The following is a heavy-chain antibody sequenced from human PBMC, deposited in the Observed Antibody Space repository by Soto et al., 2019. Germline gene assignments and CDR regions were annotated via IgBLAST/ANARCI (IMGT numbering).Heavy chain of an antibody. CDR1: GFTFSSYW. CDR3: ARTSLVVAAATREDY. J-gene: IGHJ4*02. D-gene: IGHD2-15*01. CDR2: INSDGSSK. Sequence: EVQLVESGGALVQPGGSLRLSCAASGFTFSSYWMHWVRQAPGKGLVWVSRINSDGSSKSYADSVKGRFTISRDNAKNTLYLQMNSLRAEDTAVYYCARTSLVVAAATREDYWGQGTLVTVSS. V-gene: IGHV3-74*01.